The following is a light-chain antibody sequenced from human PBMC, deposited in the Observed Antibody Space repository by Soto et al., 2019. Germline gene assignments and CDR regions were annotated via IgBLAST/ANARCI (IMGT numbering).Light chain of an antibody. J-gene: IGLJ1*01. Sequence: QSVLTQPASMSGSPGQSITFSCTGTSSDVGGHNYVSWYQQHPGKAPKLIIYEVSKRPSGVSNRLSGSKSGNTASLSISGLQAEDEADYYCASYTSSPTLVFGTGTKVTVL. CDR3: ASYTSSPTLV. CDR1: SSDVGGHNY. CDR2: EVS. V-gene: IGLV2-14*01.